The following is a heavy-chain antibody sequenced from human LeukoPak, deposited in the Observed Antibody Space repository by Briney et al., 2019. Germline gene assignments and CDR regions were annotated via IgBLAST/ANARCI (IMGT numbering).Heavy chain of an antibody. CDR3: AKDRSQRYSSTLGY. D-gene: IGHD6-13*01. J-gene: IGHJ4*02. Sequence: GGSLRLSCAASGFTFSSYGMHWVRQAPGRGLEWVAFIRYDGSNKYYADSVKGRFTISRDNYKNTLYLQMNSLRAEDTAVYYCAKDRSQRYSSTLGYWGQGTLVTVSS. CDR1: GFTFSSYG. CDR2: IRYDGSNK. V-gene: IGHV3-30*02.